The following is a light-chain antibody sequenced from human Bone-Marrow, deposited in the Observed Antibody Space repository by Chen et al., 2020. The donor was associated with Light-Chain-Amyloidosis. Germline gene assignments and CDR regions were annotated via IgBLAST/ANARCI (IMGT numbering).Light chain of an antibody. CDR3: QVWARGSDRPV. J-gene: IGLJ3*02. CDR2: DDS. CDR1: NIGSTS. V-gene: IGLV3-21*02. Sequence: SYVLTQPSSVSGAPGQTATIDCGGNNIGSTSVHWYQQTPGQAPLLVVYDDSDRPSGIPERLSGSNAGNTATLTISRVEAGDEADYYCQVWARGSDRPVFGGGTKLTVL.